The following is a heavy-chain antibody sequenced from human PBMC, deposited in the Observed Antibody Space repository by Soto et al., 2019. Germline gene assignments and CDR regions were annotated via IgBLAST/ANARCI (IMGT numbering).Heavy chain of an antibody. J-gene: IGHJ6*02. Sequence: PGGSLRLSYAASGFTFSSYWMHWVRQAPGKGLVWVSRINSDGSSTSYADSVKGRFTISRDNAKNTLYLQMNSLRAEDTAVYYCARDWYCTNGVCYLTGMHVWGQGTTVTVSS. CDR1: GFTFSSYW. D-gene: IGHD2-8*01. V-gene: IGHV3-74*01. CDR3: ARDWYCTNGVCYLTGMHV. CDR2: INSDGSST.